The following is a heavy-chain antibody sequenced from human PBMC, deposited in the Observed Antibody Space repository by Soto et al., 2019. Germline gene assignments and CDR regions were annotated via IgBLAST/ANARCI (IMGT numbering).Heavy chain of an antibody. CDR3: ARLYSANDHFDY. J-gene: IGHJ4*02. D-gene: IGHD5-12*01. CDR2: ISSSGGSI. V-gene: IGHV3-11*01. Sequence: QVQLVESGGGLVKPGGPLRLSCAASGFTFSDYYMSWIRQAPGEGLEWLSYISSSGGSINYADSVKGRFTISRDNAKNSLYLQMNSLRAEDTAVYYCARLYSANDHFDYWGQGTLVTVSS. CDR1: GFTFSDYY.